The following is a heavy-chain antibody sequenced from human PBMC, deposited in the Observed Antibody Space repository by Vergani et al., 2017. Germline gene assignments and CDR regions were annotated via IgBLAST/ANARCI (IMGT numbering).Heavy chain of an antibody. D-gene: IGHD6-13*01. CDR1: GFTFSSYW. Sequence: EVQLVESGGGLVQPGGSLRLSCAASGFTFSSYWMSWVRQAPGKGLEWVANIKQDGSEKYYVDSVKGRFTISRDNAKNSLYLQMNSLRAEDTAVYYCASGRAAGTYYYYYGMDVWGQGTTVTVSS. CDR2: IKQDGSEK. CDR3: ASGRAAGTYYYYYGMDV. V-gene: IGHV3-7*01. J-gene: IGHJ6*02.